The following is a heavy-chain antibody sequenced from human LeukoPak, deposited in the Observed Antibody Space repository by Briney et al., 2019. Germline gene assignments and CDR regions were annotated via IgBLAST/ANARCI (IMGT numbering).Heavy chain of an antibody. D-gene: IGHD1-26*01. CDR1: GYTFTSYG. Sequence: GASVKVSCKASGYTFTSYGISWVRQAPGQGLEWMGWISAYNGNTNYAQKLQGRVTMTTDTSTSTAYMELRSLRSDDTAVYYCARSPVGFRDEWGLLPNNIDYWGQGTMVTVSS. CDR2: ISAYNGNT. CDR3: ARSPVGFRDEWGLLPNNIDY. V-gene: IGHV1-18*01. J-gene: IGHJ4*02.